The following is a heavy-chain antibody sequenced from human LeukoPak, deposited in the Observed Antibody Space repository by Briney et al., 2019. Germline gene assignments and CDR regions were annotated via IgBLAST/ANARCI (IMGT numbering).Heavy chain of an antibody. D-gene: IGHD3-10*01. CDR1: GYTFTSYG. V-gene: IGHV1-18*01. Sequence: GASVKVSYKASGYTFTSYGINWVRQAPGQGLEWMGWISAYNGNTNYAQKLQGRVTMTTDTSTSTAYMELRSLRSDDTAVYYCARDDGIDYYGSGSCGYWGQGTLATVSS. J-gene: IGHJ4*02. CDR2: ISAYNGNT. CDR3: ARDDGIDYYGSGSCGY.